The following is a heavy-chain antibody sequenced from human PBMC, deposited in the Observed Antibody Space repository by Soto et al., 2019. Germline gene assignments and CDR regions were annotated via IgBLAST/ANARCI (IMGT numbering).Heavy chain of an antibody. CDR2: IYYSGST. CDR1: GGFISSSRYY. CDR3: ARRTVNIFTLIRGRTTHCFLY. V-gene: IGHV4-39*01. Sequence: SENLSLTCAVSGGFISSSRYYWGWLRQPQGKGLEWIGSIYYSGSTYYTPSLQSRVAISVDSSKTQFSLKLNSVTAADTAVYYCARRTVNIFTLIRGRTTHCFLYWCQETLVTL. D-gene: IGHD3-3*02. J-gene: IGHJ4*02.